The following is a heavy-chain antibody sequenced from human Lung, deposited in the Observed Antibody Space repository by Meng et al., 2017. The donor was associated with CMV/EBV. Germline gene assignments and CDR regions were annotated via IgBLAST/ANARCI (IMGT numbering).Heavy chain of an antibody. CDR1: GYTFTSYY. J-gene: IGHJ5*02. Sequence: ASXXVSXKASGYTFTSYYMHWVRQAPGQGLEWMGIINPSGGSTSYAQKFQGRLTMTRNTSINTAYMDLSSLRSEDTAIYYCTRGRGSTHKGNWFDPWGQGXLVTVSS. D-gene: IGHD3-10*01. V-gene: IGHV1-46*01. CDR3: TRGRGSTHKGNWFDP. CDR2: INPSGGST.